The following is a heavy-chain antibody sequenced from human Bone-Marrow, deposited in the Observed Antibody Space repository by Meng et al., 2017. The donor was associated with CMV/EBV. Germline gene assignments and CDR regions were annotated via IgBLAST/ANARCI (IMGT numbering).Heavy chain of an antibody. Sequence: LSCDVSGFAFRDHYMSCIRQGPGKGLEWISYISSGGNAIYYADSVRGRFTISRDNTKNSLYLQMESLRAEDTAVYYCAVGTYGSFDYWGQGTLVTVSS. J-gene: IGHJ4*02. CDR3: AVGTYGSFDY. CDR1: GFAFRDHY. D-gene: IGHD4-17*01. V-gene: IGHV3-11*01. CDR2: ISSGGNAI.